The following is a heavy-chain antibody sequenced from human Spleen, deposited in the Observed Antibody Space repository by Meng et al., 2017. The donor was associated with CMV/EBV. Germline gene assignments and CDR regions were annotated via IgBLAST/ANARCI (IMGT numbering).Heavy chain of an antibody. CDR1: GYTFTNYG. CDR3: ARGGVPAALYDYYYYYDMDV. CDR2: ISAYNGNI. J-gene: IGHJ6*02. V-gene: IGHV1-18*01. Sequence: ASVKVSCKASGYTFTNYGISWVRQAPGQGLEWMGWISAYNGNINYAQNFQGRVTMTTDTSTNTAYMGLRSLRSDDTAVYYCARGGVPAALYDYYYYYDMDVWGQGTTVTVSS. D-gene: IGHD2-2*01.